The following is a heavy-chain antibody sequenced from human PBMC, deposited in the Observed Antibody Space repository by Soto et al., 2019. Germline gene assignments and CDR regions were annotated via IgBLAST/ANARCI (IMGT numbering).Heavy chain of an antibody. J-gene: IGHJ4*02. V-gene: IGHV4-30-4*01. Sequence: SETLSLTCTVSGGAIISGDYYFICIRQPPGKGLEWIGYIYYSGSTYYNPSLKSRVTISVDTSKNQFSLKLSSVTAADTAVYYCARASYYDSSGLNDYWGQGTLVTVSS. CDR2: IYYSGST. CDR3: ARASYYDSSGLNDY. CDR1: GGAIISGDYY. D-gene: IGHD3-22*01.